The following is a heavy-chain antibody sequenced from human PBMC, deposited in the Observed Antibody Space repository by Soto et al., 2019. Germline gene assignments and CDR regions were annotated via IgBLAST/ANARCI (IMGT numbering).Heavy chain of an antibody. Sequence: QVQLVQSGTEVKKPGSSVKVSCMASVGTFSSSYINWLRQAPGQRPEWMGNIIPIFGTADYAQNFQGRVTITADVSTTTAYMELRSLRSEDTAVYYCARGHECGGNSDAFDIWGQGTLVTVSS. V-gene: IGHV1-69*15. D-gene: IGHD2-21*02. J-gene: IGHJ3*02. CDR1: VGTFSSSY. CDR2: IIPIFGTA. CDR3: ARGHECGGNSDAFDI.